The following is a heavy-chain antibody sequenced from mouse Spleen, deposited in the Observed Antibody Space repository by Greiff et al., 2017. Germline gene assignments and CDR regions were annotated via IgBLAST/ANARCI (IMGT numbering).Heavy chain of an antibody. D-gene: IGHD3-2*02. CDR1: GFTFTDYY. Sequence: EVQLVESGGGLVQPGGSLSLSCAASGFTFTDYYMSWVRQPPGKALEWLGFIRNKADGYTTEYSASVKGRFTISRDNSQSILYLQMHALRAQDSATYFCARYQATLTWFAYWGEGTLVTVSA. J-gene: IGHJ3*01. V-gene: IGHV7-3*01. CDR3: ARYQATLTWFAY. CDR2: IRNKADGYTT.